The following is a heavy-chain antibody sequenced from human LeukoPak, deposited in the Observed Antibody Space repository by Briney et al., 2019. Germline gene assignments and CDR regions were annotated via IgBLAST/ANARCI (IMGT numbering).Heavy chain of an antibody. D-gene: IGHD5-18*01. CDR1: GYSFTSYW. CDR3: AREGYSYGRTQPFDY. Sequence: GESLKISCKGSGYSFTSYWIGRVRQMPGKGLEWMGIIYPGDSDTRYSPSFQGQVTISADKSISTAYLQWSSLKASDTAMYYCAREGYSYGRTQPFDYWGQGTLVTVSS. J-gene: IGHJ4*02. V-gene: IGHV5-51*01. CDR2: IYPGDSDT.